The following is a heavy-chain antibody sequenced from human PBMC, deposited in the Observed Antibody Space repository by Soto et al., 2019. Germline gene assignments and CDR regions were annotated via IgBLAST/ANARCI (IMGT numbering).Heavy chain of an antibody. CDR3: ARAVGGNSSYFED. V-gene: IGHV3-30-3*01. Sequence: QVPLVESGGGVVQPGRSLRLSCAASGFTFSYYAMHWVRQAPGKGLQWVAVISYDGNHKYYTDSVKGRFTISTDNSKNTLYLEMNSLRADDTGVYYCARAVGGNSSYFEDWGQGTLVTVSS. D-gene: IGHD2-21*02. CDR1: GFTFSYYA. J-gene: IGHJ4*02. CDR2: ISYDGNHK.